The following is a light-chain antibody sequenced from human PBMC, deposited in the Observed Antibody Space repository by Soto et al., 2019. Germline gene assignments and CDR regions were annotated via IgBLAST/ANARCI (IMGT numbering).Light chain of an antibody. CDR1: QDITNY. V-gene: IGKV1-33*01. J-gene: IGKJ5*01. CDR2: GAS. CDR3: QHYDHLPIT. Sequence: DIQMTQSPSSLSASVGDRVTITCQASQDITNYLNWYQQKPGKAPRLLLYGASSLETGVPSRFSGSGSGTDFTFTISSLQPEDIATYYCQHYDHLPITFGQGTRLEIK.